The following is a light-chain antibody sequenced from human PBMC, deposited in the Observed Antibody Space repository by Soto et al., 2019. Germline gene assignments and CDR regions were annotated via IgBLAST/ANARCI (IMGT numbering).Light chain of an antibody. CDR3: CSSAGRSTRYV. CDR2: DVS. J-gene: IGLJ1*01. Sequence: QSVLTQPHSVSGSPRQSVTISCTGSSSDVGGYNYVSWYQQHPGKAPKLLIFDVSKRPSGVPDRFSGSKSGNTASLTISGLQAEDEADYYCCSSAGRSTRYVFGTGTQLTVL. CDR1: SSDVGGYNY. V-gene: IGLV2-11*01.